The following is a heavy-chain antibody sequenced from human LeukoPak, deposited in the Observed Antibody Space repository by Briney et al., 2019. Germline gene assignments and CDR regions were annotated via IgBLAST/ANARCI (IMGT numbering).Heavy chain of an antibody. V-gene: IGHV3-7*01. J-gene: IGHJ4*02. CDR2: IKQDGTGK. CDR3: VRGPYALF. D-gene: IGHD2-2*01. CDR1: GFTVSSNY. Sequence: GGSLRLSCAASGFTVSSNYMSWVRQAPGKGLEWVANIKQDGTGKNYVDSVKGRFTISRDNARNSLYLQMNSLRAEDTAVYYCVRGPYALFWGQGTLVSVSS.